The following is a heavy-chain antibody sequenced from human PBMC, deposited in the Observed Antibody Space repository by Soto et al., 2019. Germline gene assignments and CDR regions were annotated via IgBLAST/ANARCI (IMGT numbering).Heavy chain of an antibody. CDR2: ISSGGNTI. Sequence: FLRLSCAVSGFMFSDYYMAWIRQAPGKGLEWISYISSGGNTIYYADSVKGRFTVSRDNANSTLHLQMNSLRADDTSLYYCARGVRSSLTAIGGFDPWGQGTLVTVSS. V-gene: IGHV3-11*01. D-gene: IGHD2-21*02. CDR3: ARGVRSSLTAIGGFDP. J-gene: IGHJ5*02. CDR1: GFMFSDYY.